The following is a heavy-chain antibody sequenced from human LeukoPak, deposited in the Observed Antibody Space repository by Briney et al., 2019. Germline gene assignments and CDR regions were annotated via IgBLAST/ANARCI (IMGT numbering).Heavy chain of an antibody. D-gene: IGHD1-14*01. Sequence: GGSLRLSCAASGFTFSSYAMHWVRQAPGKGLEWVAVISYDGSNKYYADSVKGRFTISRDNAKNSLYLQMNSLRAEDTAVYYCARRYFDLWGRGTLVTVSS. CDR1: GFTFSSYA. CDR3: ARRYFDL. V-gene: IGHV3-30-3*01. CDR2: ISYDGSNK. J-gene: IGHJ2*01.